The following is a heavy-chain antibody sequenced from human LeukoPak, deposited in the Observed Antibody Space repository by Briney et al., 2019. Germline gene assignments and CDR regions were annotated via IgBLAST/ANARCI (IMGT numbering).Heavy chain of an antibody. D-gene: IGHD1-26*01. CDR1: GGTFSSYA. Sequence: ASVTVSCKASGGTFSSYAISWVRQAPGQGLGWMGGIIPIFGTANYAQKFQGRVTITADESTSTAYMELSSLRSEDTAVYYCARDSSSYSGSDYWGQGTLVTVSS. J-gene: IGHJ4*02. CDR2: IIPIFGTA. V-gene: IGHV1-69*13. CDR3: ARDSSSYSGSDY.